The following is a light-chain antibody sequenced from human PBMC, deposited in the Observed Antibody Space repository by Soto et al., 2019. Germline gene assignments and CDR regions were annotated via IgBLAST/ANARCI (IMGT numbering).Light chain of an antibody. V-gene: IGLV2-14*01. J-gene: IGLJ2*01. CDR1: SSDVGSFNF. CDR2: EVS. Sequence: QSVLTQPASVSGAPGQSIAISCTGTSSDVGSFNFVSWYQQHPGKVPKLIIYEVSNRPSGVSSRFSGSKSGDTASLIISGLQAEDEADYYCLSWTTRRALVFGGGTKLTVL. CDR3: LSWTTRRALV.